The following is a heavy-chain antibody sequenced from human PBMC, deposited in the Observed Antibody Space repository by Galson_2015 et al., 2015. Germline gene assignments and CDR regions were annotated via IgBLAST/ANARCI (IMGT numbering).Heavy chain of an antibody. D-gene: IGHD6-13*01. J-gene: IGHJ1*01. V-gene: IGHV3-33*01. CDR3: ARDNMSRGSSWSQH. CDR2: IWYDGSNK. Sequence: SLRLSCAASGFTFSSYGMHWVRQAPGKGLEWVAVIWYDGSNKYYADSVKGRFTISRDNSKNTLYLQMNSLRAEDTAVYYCARDNMSRGSSWSQHWGQGTLVTVSS. CDR1: GFTFSSYG.